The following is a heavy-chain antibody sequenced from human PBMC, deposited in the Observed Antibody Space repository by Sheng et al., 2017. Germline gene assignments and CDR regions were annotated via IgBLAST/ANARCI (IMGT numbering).Heavy chain of an antibody. CDR3: ARAIRAARSGQYYYMDV. CDR1: GGSISNYY. J-gene: IGHJ6*03. D-gene: IGHD6-6*01. V-gene: IGHV4-59*01. Sequence: QVQLQESGPGLVKPSETLSLTCTVSGGSISNYYWSWIRQPPGKGLEWIGDVNYSGSTNDIPSLKSRVSISVDTSKNQFSLRLRSVTAADTAVYYCARAIRAARSGQYYYMDVVGPRDHGHRLL. CDR2: VNYSGST.